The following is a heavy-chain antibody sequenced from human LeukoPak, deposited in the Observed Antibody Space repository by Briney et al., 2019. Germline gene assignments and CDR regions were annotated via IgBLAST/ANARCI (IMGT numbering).Heavy chain of an antibody. J-gene: IGHJ3*02. CDR3: AREVTASSFDI. CDR1: GFSFSDYW. V-gene: IGHV3-7*01. CDR2: INQDGSQN. D-gene: IGHD2-21*02. Sequence: GSLRLSCAASGFSFSDYWMSWVRQAPGRGLEWVGNINQDGSQNSSADSVKGRFTISRDNAKNSLYLQMNSLGAEDTALYYCAREVTASSFDILGQGTMVTVSS.